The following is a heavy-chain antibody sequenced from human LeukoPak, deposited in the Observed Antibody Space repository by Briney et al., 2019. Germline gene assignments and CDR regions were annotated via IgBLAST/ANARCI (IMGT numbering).Heavy chain of an antibody. CDR3: ARGIEASSGWYVIDY. CDR1: GYIFTRYA. V-gene: IGHV1-3*01. D-gene: IGHD6-19*01. J-gene: IGHJ4*02. CDR2: INAGNGNT. Sequence: ASVKVSCKPSGYIFTRYAIHWVRQVPGQRLEWMGWINAGNGNTKNSRKMQGRVTITRDTSASTAYMEVSSLTSEDTAVYYCARGIEASSGWYVIDYWGQGTLVTVSS.